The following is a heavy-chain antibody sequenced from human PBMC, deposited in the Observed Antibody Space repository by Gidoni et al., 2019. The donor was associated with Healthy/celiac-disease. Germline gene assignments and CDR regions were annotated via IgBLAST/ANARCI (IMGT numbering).Heavy chain of an antibody. CDR2: IKSKTDGGTT. Sequence: EVQLVESGGGLVKPGGSLRLSCAASGFPFSHAWMSWVRQAPGKGLEWVGRIKSKTDGGTTDYAAPVKGRFTISRDDSKNTLYLQMNSLKTEDTAVYYCTTVVPNDFWSGFSDYWGQGTLVTVSS. CDR1: GFPFSHAW. J-gene: IGHJ4*02. CDR3: TTVVPNDFWSGFSDY. D-gene: IGHD3-3*01. V-gene: IGHV3-15*01.